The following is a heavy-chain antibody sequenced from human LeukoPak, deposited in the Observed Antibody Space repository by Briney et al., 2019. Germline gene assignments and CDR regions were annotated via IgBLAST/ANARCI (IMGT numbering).Heavy chain of an antibody. CDR3: ARGGRGGYPGY. CDR2: IIPILGIA. Sequence: SVKVSCKTSGGTFSSYAISWVRQAPGQGLEWMGRIIPILGIANYAQKFQGRVTITADKSTSTAYMELSSLRSEDTAVYYCARGGRGGYPGYWGQGTLVTVSS. J-gene: IGHJ4*02. D-gene: IGHD3-16*02. CDR1: GGTFSSYA. V-gene: IGHV1-69*04.